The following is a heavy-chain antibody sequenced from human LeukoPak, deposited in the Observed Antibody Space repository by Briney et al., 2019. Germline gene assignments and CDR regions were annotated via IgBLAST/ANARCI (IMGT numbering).Heavy chain of an antibody. CDR1: GFIFSDHS. J-gene: IGHJ4*02. CDR3: VKVGTTGWPGPYYFDR. D-gene: IGHD1-1*01. Sequence: QPGGSLRLSCSASGFIFSDHSIHWVRQAPGKGLEYVSAITPSGGATFYADAVKGRFTISRDNSKNTLYLQMSSLRPEDTAVYYCVKVGTTGWPGPYYFDRWGQGTLVTVSS. CDR2: ITPSGGAT. V-gene: IGHV3-64D*06.